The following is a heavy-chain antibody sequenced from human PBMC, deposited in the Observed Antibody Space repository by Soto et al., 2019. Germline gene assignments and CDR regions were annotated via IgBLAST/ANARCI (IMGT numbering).Heavy chain of an antibody. CDR1: GFTFSDYY. J-gene: IGHJ6*02. Sequence: QVQLVESGGGLVKPGGSLRLSCAASGFTFSDYYMSWIRQPPGKRLEWVSFNSSSGSTIYYADSVKGRFTISRDNVKNSLYLQMNSLRAEDTAVYYCAMPMVRGVPPYYGMDVWGQGTTVTVSS. CDR3: AMPMVRGVPPYYGMDV. CDR2: NSSSGSTI. V-gene: IGHV3-11*01. D-gene: IGHD3-10*01.